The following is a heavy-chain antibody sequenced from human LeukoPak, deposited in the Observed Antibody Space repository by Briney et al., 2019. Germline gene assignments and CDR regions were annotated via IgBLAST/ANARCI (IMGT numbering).Heavy chain of an antibody. CDR2: ISGGGGST. Sequence: PGGSLRLSCAASGFSFSSYAMSWVRQAPGKGLEWVSAISGGGGSTYYADSVKGRFTISRDNSKNTLYLQMNSLRAEDTAVYYCAKDRGSGWPQFDYWGQGTLVTVSS. CDR3: AKDRGSGWPQFDY. CDR1: GFSFSSYA. J-gene: IGHJ4*02. V-gene: IGHV3-23*01. D-gene: IGHD6-19*01.